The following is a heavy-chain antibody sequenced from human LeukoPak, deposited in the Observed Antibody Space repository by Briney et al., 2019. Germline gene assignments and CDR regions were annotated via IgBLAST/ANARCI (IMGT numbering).Heavy chain of an antibody. CDR1: GITLSNYG. V-gene: IGHV3-23*01. D-gene: IGHD3-22*01. CDR3: AKRAVVIRVILVGFHKEAYYFHS. CDR2: ISDSGGRT. J-gene: IGHJ4*02. Sequence: GGSLRLSCAVSGITLSNYGMSWVSQAPGKGLEWVAGISDSGGRTSYADSVKGRFTISRDNPKNTLYLQMNSLRAEDTAVYFCAKRAVVIRVILVGFHKEAYYFHSWGQGALVTVSS.